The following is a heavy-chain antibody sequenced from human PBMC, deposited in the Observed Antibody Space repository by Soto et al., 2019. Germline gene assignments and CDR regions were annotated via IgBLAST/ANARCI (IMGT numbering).Heavy chain of an antibody. V-gene: IGHV4-59*01. J-gene: IGHJ4*02. CDR3: ARGGGEPTG. CDR1: GGSISSYY. CDR2: IYYSGST. D-gene: IGHD3-16*01. Sequence: QVQLQESGPGLVKPSETLSLTCTVSGGSISSYYWSWIRQPPGKGLEWIGYIYYSGSTNYNPSLTSRVTISVDTSKNRFALKLSSVTAADTAVYYWARGGGEPTGWGQGTLVTVSS.